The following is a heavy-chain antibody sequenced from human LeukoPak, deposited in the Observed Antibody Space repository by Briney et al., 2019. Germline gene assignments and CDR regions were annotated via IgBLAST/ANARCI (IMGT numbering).Heavy chain of an antibody. Sequence: GGSLRLSCAASGFTFTSYAMSWVRQAPGKGLEWVSSISGSGGSTYYADSVKGRFTISRDNSKNTLYLQMDSLRAEDTAVYYCAKDLPNPGTSRHFQYWGQGTLVAVSS. V-gene: IGHV3-23*01. CDR3: AKDLPNPGTSRHFQY. D-gene: IGHD2-8*01. CDR1: GFTFTSYA. CDR2: ISGSGGST. J-gene: IGHJ1*01.